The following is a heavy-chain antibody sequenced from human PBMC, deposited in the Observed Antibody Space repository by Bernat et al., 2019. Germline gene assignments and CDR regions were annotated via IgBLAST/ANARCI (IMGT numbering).Heavy chain of an antibody. CDR3: AKKGASSTSGARYYYYGMDV. V-gene: IGHV3-23*01. CDR1: GFTFSSYA. CDR2: ISGSGGST. D-gene: IGHD2-2*01. Sequence: EVQLLESGGGLVQPGGSLRLSCAASGFTFSSYAMSWVRQAPGKGLEWVSAISGSGGSTYYADSVKGRFTISRDNSKNTLYLQMNSLRAEETGVYYWAKKGASSTSGARYYYYGMDVWGQGTTVTVSS. J-gene: IGHJ6*02.